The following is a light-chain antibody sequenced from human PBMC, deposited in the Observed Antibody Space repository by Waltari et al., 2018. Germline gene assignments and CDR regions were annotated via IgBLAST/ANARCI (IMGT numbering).Light chain of an antibody. J-gene: IGKJ3*01. Sequence: DIQMTQSPSSLSASVGDTVTITCRASQSISSWLDWYQQKPGKAPNLLIYKASTLQSGVPSRFSGSGSGTEFVLTISSLQPEDFVTYYCLQYSTIPFTFGPGTKLDIK. V-gene: IGKV1-5*01. CDR3: LQYSTIPFT. CDR2: KAS. CDR1: QSISSW.